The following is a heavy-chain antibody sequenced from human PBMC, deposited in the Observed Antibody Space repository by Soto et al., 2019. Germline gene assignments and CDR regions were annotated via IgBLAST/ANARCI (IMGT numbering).Heavy chain of an antibody. CDR2: IYYSGST. Sequence: QLQLQESGPGLVKPSETLSLTCTVSGGSISSSSYYWGWMRQPPGKGLEWIGSIYYSGSTYYNPSLKSRVTISVDTSKNQFSLKLSSVTAADTAVYYCARLRAVAGRKAGYYFDYWGQGTLVTVSS. V-gene: IGHV4-39*01. J-gene: IGHJ4*02. CDR1: GGSISSSSYY. D-gene: IGHD6-19*01. CDR3: ARLRAVAGRKAGYYFDY.